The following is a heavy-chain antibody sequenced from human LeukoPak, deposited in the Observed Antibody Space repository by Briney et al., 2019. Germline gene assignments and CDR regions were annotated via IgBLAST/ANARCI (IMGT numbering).Heavy chain of an antibody. CDR3: ARERCDKSNKNYFDY. Sequence: GGSLRLSCAASGFTFSSYSMNWVRQAPGKGLEWVSSISSSSSYIYYADSVKSRFTISRDNAKNSLYLQMNSLRAEDTAVYYCARERCDKSNKNYFDYWGQGTLVTVSS. J-gene: IGHJ4*02. D-gene: IGHD1/OR15-1a*01. CDR2: ISSSSSYI. V-gene: IGHV3-21*01. CDR1: GFTFSSYS.